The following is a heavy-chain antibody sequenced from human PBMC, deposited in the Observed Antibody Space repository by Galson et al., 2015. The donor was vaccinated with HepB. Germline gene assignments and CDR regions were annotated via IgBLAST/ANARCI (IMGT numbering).Heavy chain of an antibody. Sequence: SLRLSCAASGFMFNRYSMNWVRQSPGKGLEWLSNISGGSSYIYDADSVKGRFTISRDNARNSIYLQMNSLRAEDTAVYYCVRAAFSGTWYAPGDFWGQGTLVTVSS. CDR1: GFMFNRYS. J-gene: IGHJ4*02. CDR2: ISGGSSYI. V-gene: IGHV3-21*01. D-gene: IGHD6-13*01. CDR3: VRAAFSGTWYAPGDF.